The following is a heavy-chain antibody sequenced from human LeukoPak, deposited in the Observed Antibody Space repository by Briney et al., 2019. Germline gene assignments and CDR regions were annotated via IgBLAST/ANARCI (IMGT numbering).Heavy chain of an antibody. CDR2: ISAYNGNT. D-gene: IGHD3-22*01. CDR3: ARDHAYYYDSSGYEQYFQH. CDR1: GYTFTSYG. J-gene: IGHJ1*01. Sequence: EASVKVSCKASGYTFTSYGIIWVRQAPGQGLEWMGWISAYNGNTNYAQKLQGRVTMTTDASTSTAYMELRSLRSDDTAVYYCARDHAYYYDSSGYEQYFQHWGQGTLVTVSS. V-gene: IGHV1-18*01.